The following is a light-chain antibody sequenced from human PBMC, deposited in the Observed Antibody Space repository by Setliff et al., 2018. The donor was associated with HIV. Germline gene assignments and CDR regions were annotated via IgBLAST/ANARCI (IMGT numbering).Light chain of an antibody. CDR1: TGPVTNSHY. CDR3: LLSYSGARGV. Sequence: QAVVTQEPSVTVSPGGTVTLTCDSSTGPVTNSHYPYWFQQKPGQAPRTLIYNANKKHSWTPARFSGSLLGGKAALTLSGAQPDDEADYYCLLSYSGARGVLGTGTKVTVL. CDR2: NAN. V-gene: IGLV7-46*01. J-gene: IGLJ1*01.